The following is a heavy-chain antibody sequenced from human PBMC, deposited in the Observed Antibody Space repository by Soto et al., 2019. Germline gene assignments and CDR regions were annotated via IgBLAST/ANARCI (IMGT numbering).Heavy chain of an antibody. CDR3: ALFYGYCNGGHCYHTYSYFDF. Sequence: QVQLQESGPGLVKPSETLSLTCTVSGGPISRNYWSWIRQPPGKGLEWIGNMFYSGSTSHHPSLKSLVPLSMDTSKILFSLDVSSVKAAAPAVYHCALFYGYCNGGHCYHTYSYFDFWGRGPLVTVSP. V-gene: IGHV4-59*12. CDR1: GGPISRNY. CDR2: MFYSGST. J-gene: IGHJ2*01. D-gene: IGHD2-15*01.